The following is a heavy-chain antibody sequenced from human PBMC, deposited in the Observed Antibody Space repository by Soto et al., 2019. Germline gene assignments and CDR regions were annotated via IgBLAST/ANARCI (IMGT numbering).Heavy chain of an antibody. J-gene: IGHJ5*02. CDR1: GGTFSSYA. D-gene: IGHD2-15*01. V-gene: IGHV1-69*12. CDR2: IIPIFGTA. Sequence: QVQLVQSGAEVKKPGSSVKVSCKASGGTFSSYAISWVRQAPGQGLEWMGGIIPIFGTANYAHKFQGRVTMXAXEXXSTAYMEQGSLRPEDTAAEYCAREVVVAATGWFDPWGQGTLVTVSS. CDR3: AREVVVAATGWFDP.